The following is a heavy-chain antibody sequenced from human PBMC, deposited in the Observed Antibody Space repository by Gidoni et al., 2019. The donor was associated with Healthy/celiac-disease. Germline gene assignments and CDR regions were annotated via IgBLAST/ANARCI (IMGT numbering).Heavy chain of an antibody. D-gene: IGHD5-12*01. Sequence: QVQLVESGGGVVQPGRSLRLSFAPSGFTFSSYAMHWVRQAPGKGLEWVAVISYDGSNKYYADSVKGRFTISRDNSKNTLYLQMNSLRAEDTAVYYCAIVEMATITEIDYWGQGTLVTVSS. V-gene: IGHV3-30*01. CDR2: ISYDGSNK. CDR1: GFTFSSYA. CDR3: AIVEMATITEIDY. J-gene: IGHJ4*02.